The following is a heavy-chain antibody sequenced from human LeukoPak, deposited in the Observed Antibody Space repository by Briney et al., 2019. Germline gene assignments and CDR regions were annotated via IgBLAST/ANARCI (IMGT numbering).Heavy chain of an antibody. D-gene: IGHD1-26*01. CDR2: IRYDGSNK. V-gene: IGHV3-30*02. CDR3: ARDPYSGAYYEGYYYYYMDV. CDR1: GFTFSSYG. J-gene: IGHJ6*03. Sequence: GGSLRLSCAASGFTFSSYGMHWVRQAPGKGLEWVAFIRYDGSNKYYADSVKGRFTISRDNSKNTLYLQMNSLRAEDTAVYYCARDPYSGAYYEGYYYYYMDVWGKGTTVTVSS.